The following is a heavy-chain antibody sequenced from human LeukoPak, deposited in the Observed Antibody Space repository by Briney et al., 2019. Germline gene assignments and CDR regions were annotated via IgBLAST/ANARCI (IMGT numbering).Heavy chain of an antibody. CDR2: IKQDGSEK. D-gene: IGHD3-10*01. CDR1: GFTFSSYW. J-gene: IGHJ4*02. V-gene: IGHV3-7*03. Sequence: GGSLRLSCAASGFTFSSYWMFWVRQAPGKGLEWVANIKQDGSEKYYVDSVKGRFTISRDNAKNSLYLQMNSLRAEDTALYYCARGPLRWFGEPPGDYWGQGTLVTVSS. CDR3: ARGPLRWFGEPPGDY.